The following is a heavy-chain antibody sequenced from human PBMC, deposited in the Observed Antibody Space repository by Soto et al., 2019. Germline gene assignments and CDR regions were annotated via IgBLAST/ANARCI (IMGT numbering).Heavy chain of an antibody. Sequence: GGSLRLSCAASGFTFSSYAMSWVRQAPGKGLEWVSAISGSGGSTYYADSVKGRFTISRDNSKNTLYLQMNSLRAEDTAVYYCAKDLGSWYALYYFDYWGQGTLVTVSS. CDR1: GFTFSSYA. V-gene: IGHV3-23*01. CDR3: AKDLGSWYALYYFDY. CDR2: ISGSGGST. D-gene: IGHD6-13*01. J-gene: IGHJ4*02.